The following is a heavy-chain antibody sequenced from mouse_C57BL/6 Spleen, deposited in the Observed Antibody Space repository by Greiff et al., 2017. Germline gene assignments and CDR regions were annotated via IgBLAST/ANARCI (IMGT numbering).Heavy chain of an antibody. D-gene: IGHD2-2*01. V-gene: IGHV1-64*01. Sequence: VQLQQPGAELVKPGASVKLSCKASGYTFTSYWMHWVKQRPGQGLEWIGMIHPNSGSTNYNEKFKSKATLTVDKSSSTAYMQLSSLTSEYSAVYYCARGGYGYDVWFAYWGQGTLVTVSA. CDR1: GYTFTSYW. CDR3: ARGGYGYDVWFAY. J-gene: IGHJ3*01. CDR2: IHPNSGST.